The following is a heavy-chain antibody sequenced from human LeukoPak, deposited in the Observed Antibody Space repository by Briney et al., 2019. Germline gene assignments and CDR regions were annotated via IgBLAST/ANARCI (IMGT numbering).Heavy chain of an antibody. CDR3: ATGESTMVRGVIGGDY. J-gene: IGHJ4*02. CDR2: IYYSGST. V-gene: IGHV4-39*07. Sequence: SETLSLTCTVSGGSISSSSYYWGWIRQPPGKGLEWIGSIYYSGSTYYNPSLKSRVTISVDTSKNQFSLKLSSVTAADTAVYYCATGESTMVRGVIGGDYWGQGTLVTVSS. CDR1: GGSISSSSYY. D-gene: IGHD3-10*01.